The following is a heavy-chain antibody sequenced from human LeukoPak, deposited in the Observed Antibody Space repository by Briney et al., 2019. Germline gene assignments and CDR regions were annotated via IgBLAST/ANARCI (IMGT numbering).Heavy chain of an antibody. V-gene: IGHV4-59*01. CDR2: IYYSGST. Sequence: SETLSLTCTVSGGSISSYYWSWIRQPPGKGLEWIGYIYYSGSTNYNPSLKSRVTISVDTSKNQFSLKLSSVTAADTAVYYCARERAGYYYYGVDVWGQGTTVTVSS. J-gene: IGHJ6*02. CDR1: GGSISSYY. CDR3: ARERAGYYYYGVDV.